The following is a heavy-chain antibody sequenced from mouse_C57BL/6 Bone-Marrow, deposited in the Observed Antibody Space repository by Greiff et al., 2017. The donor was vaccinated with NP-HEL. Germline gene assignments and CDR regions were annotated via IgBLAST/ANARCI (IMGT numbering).Heavy chain of an antibody. CDR3: ARGPLYYDYGYYAMDY. J-gene: IGHJ4*01. D-gene: IGHD2-4*01. V-gene: IGHV1-78*01. CDR2: IYPRDGST. CDR1: GYTFTDHT. Sequence: QVQLKESDAELVKPGASVKISCKVSGYTFTDHTIHWMKQRPEQGLEWIGYIYPRDGSTKYNEKFKGKATLTADKSSSTAYMQLNSLTSEDSAVYFCARGPLYYDYGYYAMDYWGQGTSVTVSS.